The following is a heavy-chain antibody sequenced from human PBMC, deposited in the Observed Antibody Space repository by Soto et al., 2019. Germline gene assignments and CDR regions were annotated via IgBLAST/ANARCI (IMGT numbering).Heavy chain of an antibody. CDR3: ARSQGSSTSLEIYYYYYYGMDV. Sequence: QVQLVQSGAEVKKPGSSVKVSCKASGGTFSSHAISWVRQAPRQGLEWMGGIIPISGTANYAQKFQGRVTITADESTSTAYMELSSLRSEDTAVYYCARSQGSSTSLEIYYYYYYGMDVWGQGTTVTVSS. CDR2: IIPISGTA. V-gene: IGHV1-69*01. CDR1: GGTFSSHA. J-gene: IGHJ6*02. D-gene: IGHD2-2*01.